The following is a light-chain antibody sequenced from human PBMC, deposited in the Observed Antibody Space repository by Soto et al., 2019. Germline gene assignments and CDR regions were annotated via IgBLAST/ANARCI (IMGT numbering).Light chain of an antibody. V-gene: IGKV4-1*01. CDR2: WAS. Sequence: DIVMTQSPDSLTVSLGERATINCKSSQSILSSSNNKNYLVWYQQKPGQPPKVLINWASTRESGVPDRFSGSGSGADFTLTISSLQAEDVAVYYCQQYVSPTGTFGQGTKLEIK. CDR3: QQYVSPTGT. CDR1: QSILSSSNNKNY. J-gene: IGKJ2*01.